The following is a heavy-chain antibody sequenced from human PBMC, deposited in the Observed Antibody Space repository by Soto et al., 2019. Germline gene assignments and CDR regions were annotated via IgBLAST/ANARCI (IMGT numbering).Heavy chain of an antibody. D-gene: IGHD6-19*01. CDR3: AEVHSSGWIGKWLDP. CDR1: GGSFGGYQ. Sequence: QVQLQQWGAGLLKPSETLSLTCAVYGGSFGGYQWSWVRQPPGKGLEWIGEIHHSGSTIYNPSLKSRVTISLAMSKNQFSLKLTSVTAADTAVYYCAEVHSSGWIGKWLDPWGQGTLVTVSP. CDR2: IHHSGST. V-gene: IGHV4-34*01. J-gene: IGHJ5*02.